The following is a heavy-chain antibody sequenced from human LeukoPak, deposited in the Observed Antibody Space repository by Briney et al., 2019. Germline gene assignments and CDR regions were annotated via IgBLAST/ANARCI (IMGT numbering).Heavy chain of an antibody. V-gene: IGHV4-4*07. Sequence: KPSETLSLTCTVSGGSISGYYWTWIRQPAGKGLEWIGRIYTSGSTNYNPSLNSRVTISIDTSKNQFSLNLSSVTAADTAVYYCARHSSNIWNYFEYWGQGTLVTVSS. D-gene: IGHD6-13*01. CDR3: ARHSSNIWNYFEY. J-gene: IGHJ4*02. CDR1: GGSISGYY. CDR2: IYTSGST.